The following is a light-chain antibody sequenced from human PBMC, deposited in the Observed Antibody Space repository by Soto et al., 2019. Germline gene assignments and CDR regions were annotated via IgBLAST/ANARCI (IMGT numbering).Light chain of an antibody. CDR3: QQYNDWPRT. Sequence: EIVMTQSPATLSVSPGERATLSCRASQSVSSDVVWYQQKPGQPPRLLIFHASSRATGIPARFSGSGSGTVFTLTISSLQPEDFAVYYCQQYNDWPRTFGQGTKVEVK. J-gene: IGKJ1*01. V-gene: IGKV3-15*01. CDR1: QSVSSD. CDR2: HAS.